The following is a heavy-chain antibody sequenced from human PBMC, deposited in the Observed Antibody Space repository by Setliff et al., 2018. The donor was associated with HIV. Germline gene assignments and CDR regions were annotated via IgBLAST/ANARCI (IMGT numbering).Heavy chain of an antibody. D-gene: IGHD3-10*01. Sequence: GASVKVSCKPSGYSFTNHYMHWVRQAPGQGLEWMGVINPTGGSTRNTQKFQGRVAMTRDNAKNSLYLQMSSLRTEDTAVYFCARDPAFGAFDIWGQGTMVTVSS. CDR1: GYSFTNHY. CDR2: INPTGGST. V-gene: IGHV1-46*01. CDR3: ARDPAFGAFDI. J-gene: IGHJ3*02.